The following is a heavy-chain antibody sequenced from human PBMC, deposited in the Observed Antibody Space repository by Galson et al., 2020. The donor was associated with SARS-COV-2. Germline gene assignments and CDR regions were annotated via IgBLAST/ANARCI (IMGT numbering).Heavy chain of an antibody. Sequence: GESLKISCGASGFTFSTYGMHWIRQAPGKGLEWLTVISYDGSDKYYADSVKGRFTISRDNSKNTLYLQMNSLRAEDTAVYYCAKDLPGTPVIDYWGQGTLVTVSS. CDR3: AKDLPGTPVIDY. V-gene: IGHV3-30*18. CDR2: ISYDGSDK. CDR1: GFTFSTYG. J-gene: IGHJ4*02.